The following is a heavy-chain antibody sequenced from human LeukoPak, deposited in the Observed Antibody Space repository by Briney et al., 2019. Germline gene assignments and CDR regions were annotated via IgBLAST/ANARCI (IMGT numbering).Heavy chain of an antibody. CDR1: GYTFTSYG. CDR2: ISAYNGNT. CDR3: ARYCSGGSCLGY. V-gene: IGHV1-18*01. J-gene: IGHJ4*02. Sequence: ASVKVSCEASGYTFTSYGISWVRQAPGQGLEWMGWISAYNGNTNYAQKLQGRVTMTTDTSTSTAYMELRSLRSDDTAVYYCARYCSGGSCLGYWGQGTLVTVSS. D-gene: IGHD2-15*01.